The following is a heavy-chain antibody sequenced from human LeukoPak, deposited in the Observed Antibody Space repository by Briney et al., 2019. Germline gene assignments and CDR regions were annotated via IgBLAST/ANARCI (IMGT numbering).Heavy chain of an antibody. D-gene: IGHD3-16*01. CDR1: GYAFTGYY. CDR2: IIPIFGTA. Sequence: ASVKVSCKASGYAFTGYYMHWVRQAPGQGLEWMGGIIPIFGTANYAQKFQGRVTITADESTSTAYMELSSLRSEDTAVYYCARVVGEGVEPLLLNWGQGTLVTVSS. J-gene: IGHJ4*02. V-gene: IGHV1-69*13. CDR3: ARVVGEGVEPLLLN.